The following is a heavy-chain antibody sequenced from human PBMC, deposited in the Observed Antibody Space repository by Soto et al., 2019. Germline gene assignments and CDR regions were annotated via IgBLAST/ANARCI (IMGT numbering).Heavy chain of an antibody. J-gene: IGHJ4*02. Sequence: EVQLVESGGGLIQPGGSLRLSCAASGFTVRSNYMSWVRQAPGKGLEWVSVIYSGGSTYYADSVKGRFTISRDNSKNTLYLQMNSLRAEDTAVYYCATSVASQAPIDYWGQGTLVTVSS. CDR1: GFTVRSNY. D-gene: IGHD5-12*01. V-gene: IGHV3-53*01. CDR3: ATSVASQAPIDY. CDR2: IYSGGST.